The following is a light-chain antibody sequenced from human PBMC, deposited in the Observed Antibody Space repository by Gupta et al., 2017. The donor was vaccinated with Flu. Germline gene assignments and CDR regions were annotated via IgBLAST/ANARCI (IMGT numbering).Light chain of an antibody. CDR1: QSVGSRS. Sequence: EIVLTQSPGTLSWSPGERATLSCRASQSVGSRSLAWYQQKPGQAPRLLIYGASTRATDIPDRFSGNGSGTDFTLTISRLEPEDFAVYYCQQEDRSPWTFGQGTKVDI. V-gene: IGKV3-20*01. CDR2: GAS. CDR3: QQEDRSPWT. J-gene: IGKJ1*01.